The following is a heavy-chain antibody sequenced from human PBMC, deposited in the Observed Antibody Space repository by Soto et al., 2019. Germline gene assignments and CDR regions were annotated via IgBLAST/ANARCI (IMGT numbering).Heavy chain of an antibody. CDR3: ARLKSYSSGQQGWLDQ. CDR1: GCIFTSYV. V-gene: IGHV5-51*01. Sequence: GESRRISCKCSGCIFTSYVIVLGRQMRGKVLEWMVSIYPVDSDTRYSPSFQGKVTISADKSISTAYLQWSSLKASDTAMYYCARLKSYSSGQQGWLDQCGQGNLVTVSS. CDR2: IYPVDSDT. J-gene: IGHJ5*02. D-gene: IGHD6-19*01.